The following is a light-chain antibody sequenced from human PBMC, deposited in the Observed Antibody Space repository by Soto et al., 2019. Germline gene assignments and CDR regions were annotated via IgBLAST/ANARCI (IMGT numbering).Light chain of an antibody. J-gene: IGLJ3*02. CDR3: TSYVGNDIWV. CDR1: SSNVGAYNY. Sequence: QSVLTQPPSASGSPGQSVTISCTGTSSNVGAYNYVSWYQQHPGTAPKLMIYEVTKRPSGVPDRFSGSKSGNTASLTVSGLQAEDEADYYCTSYVGNDIWVFGGGTKLTVL. CDR2: EVT. V-gene: IGLV2-8*01.